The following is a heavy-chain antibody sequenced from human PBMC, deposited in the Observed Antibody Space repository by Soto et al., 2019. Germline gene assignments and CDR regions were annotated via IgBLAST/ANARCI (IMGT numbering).Heavy chain of an antibody. CDR3: ASGYYDSSGYSIDH. D-gene: IGHD3-22*01. CDR2: IIPIFGTA. J-gene: IGHJ4*02. Sequence: SVKVSCKASGGTFSSYAISWVRQAPGQGLEWMGGIIPIFGTANYAQKFQGRVTITADESTSTAYMELSSLRSEDTAVYYCASGYYDSSGYSIDHWGQGTQVTVSS. CDR1: GGTFSSYA. V-gene: IGHV1-69*13.